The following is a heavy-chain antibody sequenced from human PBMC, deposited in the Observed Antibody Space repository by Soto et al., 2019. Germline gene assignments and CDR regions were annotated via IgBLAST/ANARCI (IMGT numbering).Heavy chain of an antibody. CDR3: ARVMECSGGSCYSRGVDAY. D-gene: IGHD2-15*01. CDR1: GYTFTSYG. Sequence: ASVKVSCKASGYTFTSYGISWVRQAPGQGLEWMGWISAYNGNTNYAQKLQGRVTMTTDTSTSTAYMELRSLRSDDTAVYYCARVMECSGGSCYSRGVDAYWGQGTLVTVSS. CDR2: ISAYNGNT. J-gene: IGHJ4*02. V-gene: IGHV1-18*01.